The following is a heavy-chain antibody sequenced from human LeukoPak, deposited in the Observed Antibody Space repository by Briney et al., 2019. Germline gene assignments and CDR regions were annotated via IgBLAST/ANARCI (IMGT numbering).Heavy chain of an antibody. CDR1: GFTFSSYW. CDR3: ARDHLAYYYDSSGIWFDP. D-gene: IGHD3-22*01. J-gene: IGHJ5*02. Sequence: GGSLRLSCAASGFTFSSYWMSWARQAPGKGLEWVANIKQDGSEKYYVDSVKGRFTISRDNAKNSLYLQMNSLRAEDTAVYYCARDHLAYYYDSSGIWFDPWGQGTLVTVSS. V-gene: IGHV3-7*01. CDR2: IKQDGSEK.